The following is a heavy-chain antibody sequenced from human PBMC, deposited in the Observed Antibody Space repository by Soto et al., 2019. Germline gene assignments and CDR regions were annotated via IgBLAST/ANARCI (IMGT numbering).Heavy chain of an antibody. CDR3: AKDPDFWSGYLDY. CDR1: GFTFSIYG. Sequence: PGGSLRLSCAASGFTFSIYGMHWVRHAPGKGLEWVAVISYDGSNKYYADSVKGRFTISRDNSKNTLYLQMNSLRAEDTAVYYCAKDPDFWSGYLDYWGQGTLVTVSS. J-gene: IGHJ4*02. D-gene: IGHD3-3*01. CDR2: ISYDGSNK. V-gene: IGHV3-30*18.